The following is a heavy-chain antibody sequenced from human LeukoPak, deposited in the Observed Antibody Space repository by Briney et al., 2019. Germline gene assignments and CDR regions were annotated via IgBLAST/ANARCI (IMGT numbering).Heavy chain of an antibody. CDR2: IHHSGST. Sequence: PSETLSLTCSVSGYSITSDDWWAWSRQSPEKGLEWIASIHHSGSTYYNPSLKSRVTISVDTSKNQFSLKLSSVTAADTAVYYCARDFVQGAFDIWGQGTMVTVSS. CDR1: GYSITSDDW. D-gene: IGHD6-6*01. J-gene: IGHJ3*02. V-gene: IGHV4-38-2*02. CDR3: ARDFVQGAFDI.